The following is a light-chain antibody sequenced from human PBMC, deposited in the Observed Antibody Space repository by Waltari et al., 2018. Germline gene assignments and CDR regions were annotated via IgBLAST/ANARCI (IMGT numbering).Light chain of an antibody. J-gene: IGKJ1*01. CDR2: GTS. V-gene: IGKV3-20*01. CDR3: QQAATVPWT. CDR1: QNIDNNY. Sequence: EIVLTQSPGTLSFSAGETATLSCKTSQNIDNNYLAWYQQKPGQAPRLLIRGTSSRDTGTSDRFRGSGSGTDFTLTISSLEPEDFAVYFCQQAATVPWTFGQGTKVEIK.